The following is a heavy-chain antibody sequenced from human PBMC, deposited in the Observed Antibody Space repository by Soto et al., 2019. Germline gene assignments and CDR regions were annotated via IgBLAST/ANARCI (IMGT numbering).Heavy chain of an antibody. CDR3: ARRPYYYGPKFDY. J-gene: IGHJ4*02. CDR1: GGSFSGYY. V-gene: IGHV4-34*01. CDR2: INHSGST. D-gene: IGHD3-10*01. Sequence: KASETLSLTCAVYGGSFSGYYWSWIRQPPGKGLEWIGEINHSGSTNYNPSLKSRVTISVDTSKNQFSLKLSSVTAADTAVYYCARRPYYYGPKFDYWGQGTLVTVSS.